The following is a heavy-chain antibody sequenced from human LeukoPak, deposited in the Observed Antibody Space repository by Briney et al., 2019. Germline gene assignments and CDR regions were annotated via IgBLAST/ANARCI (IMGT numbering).Heavy chain of an antibody. J-gene: IGHJ6*02. Sequence: GASVKVSCKASGYTFTSYYMHWVRQAPGQGLEWMGIINPNGGSTSYAQKFQGRVTMTRDTSTSTVYMELSSLRSDDTAVYYCARVTYDFWSGPYVYGMDVWGQGTTVTVSS. CDR2: INPNGGST. CDR1: GYTFTSYY. V-gene: IGHV1-46*01. D-gene: IGHD3-3*01. CDR3: ARVTYDFWSGPYVYGMDV.